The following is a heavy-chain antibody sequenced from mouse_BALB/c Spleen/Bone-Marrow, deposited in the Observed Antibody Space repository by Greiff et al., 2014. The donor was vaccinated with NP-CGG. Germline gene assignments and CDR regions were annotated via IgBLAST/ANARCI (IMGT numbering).Heavy chain of an antibody. V-gene: IGHV1-61*01. D-gene: IGHD2-1*01. Sequence: QVHVKQSGTEVVRPGASVKLSCKASGYSFTTYWMNWVKQRPGQGLEWIGMIHPSDSETRLNQKFKDKATLTVDKSSSTAYMQLNSPTSEDSAVYYCAREKVYNGISWFAYWGQGTLVTVSA. CDR1: GYSFTTYW. CDR3: AREKVYNGISWFAY. CDR2: IHPSDSET. J-gene: IGHJ3*01.